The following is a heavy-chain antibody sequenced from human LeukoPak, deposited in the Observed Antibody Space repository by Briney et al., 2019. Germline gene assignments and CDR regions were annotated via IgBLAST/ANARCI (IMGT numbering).Heavy chain of an antibody. CDR1: GFTFSSYS. CDR3: TTDYAPGY. J-gene: IGHJ4*02. Sequence: GGSLRLSCAASGFTFSSYSMSWVRDAPGKGLECVSSISGSVGSTFYADSVKGQFTISRDNSKNTLFLQMNSLRAEDTAVYYCTTDYAPGYWGQGTLVTVSS. D-gene: IGHD4-17*01. V-gene: IGHV3-23*01. CDR2: ISGSVGST.